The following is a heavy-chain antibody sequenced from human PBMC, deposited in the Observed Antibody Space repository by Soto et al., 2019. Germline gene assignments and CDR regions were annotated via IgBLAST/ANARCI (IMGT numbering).Heavy chain of an antibody. J-gene: IGHJ4*02. V-gene: IGHV1-18*01. Sequence: ASVKVSCKSSGYPFTHYGITWVRQAPGQGLEWMGWISPNNGNTNYAQKLQDRVTMTTDTSISTAYMELRRLRSDDTAVYYCARSDMTTIPNFGYWGQGTLVTVSS. CDR2: ISPNNGNT. CDR1: GYPFTHYG. D-gene: IGHD4-4*01. CDR3: ARSDMTTIPNFGY.